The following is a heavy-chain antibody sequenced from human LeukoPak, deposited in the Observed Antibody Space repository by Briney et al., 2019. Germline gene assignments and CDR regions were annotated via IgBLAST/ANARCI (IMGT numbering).Heavy chain of an antibody. CDR2: IIPIFGTA. Sequence: ASVKVSCKASGSTFSSYAISWVRQAPGQGLEWMGGIIPIFGTANYAQKFQGRVTITADESTSTAYMELSSLRSEDTAVYYCARDPSTTVTTGDFDYWGQGTLVTVSS. V-gene: IGHV1-69*13. CDR3: ARDPSTTVTTGDFDY. J-gene: IGHJ4*02. D-gene: IGHD4-17*01. CDR1: GSTFSSYA.